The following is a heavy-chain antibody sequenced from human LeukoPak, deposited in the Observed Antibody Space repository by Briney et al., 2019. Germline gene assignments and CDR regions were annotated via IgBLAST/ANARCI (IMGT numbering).Heavy chain of an antibody. V-gene: IGHV3-30*02. J-gene: IGHJ4*02. CDR2: IRYDGSDE. CDR3: ARSYYYDSSGYYFDY. Sequence: PGGSLRLSCAASGFTFSNYAMHWVRQAPGKGLEWVAFIRYDGSDEYYADSVKGRFTISRDNSKNTLYLQMNSLRTEDTAVYYCARSYYYDSSGYYFDYWGQGTLVTVSS. D-gene: IGHD3-22*01. CDR1: GFTFSNYA.